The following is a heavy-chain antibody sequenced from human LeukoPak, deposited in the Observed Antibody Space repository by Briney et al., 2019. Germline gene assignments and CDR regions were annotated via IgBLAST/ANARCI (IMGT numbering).Heavy chain of an antibody. J-gene: IGHJ4*02. CDR2: ITRSNYI. CDR3: ARGSTYSSGWYTGFDY. CDR1: GFTFSSYS. D-gene: IGHD6-19*01. Sequence: GGSLRLSCAASGFTFSSYSMNWVRQAPGKGLEWVSSITRSNYIYYADSVKGRFTISRDNAKKSVYLQMNSLRAEDTAVYYCARGSTYSSGWYTGFDYWGQGTLVTVSS. V-gene: IGHV3-21*01.